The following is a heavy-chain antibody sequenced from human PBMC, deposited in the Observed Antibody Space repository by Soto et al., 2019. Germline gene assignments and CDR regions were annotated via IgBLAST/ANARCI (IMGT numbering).Heavy chain of an antibody. V-gene: IGHV1-24*01. CDR3: ATDYGDYGGADP. CDR1: GYTLTELS. Sequence: GASVKVSCKVSGYTLTELSMHWVRQAPGKGLEWMGGFDPEDGETIYAQKFQGRVTMTEDTSTDTAYMELSSLRSEDTAVYYCATDYGDYGGADPWGQGTLVNVSS. CDR2: FDPEDGET. D-gene: IGHD4-17*01. J-gene: IGHJ5*02.